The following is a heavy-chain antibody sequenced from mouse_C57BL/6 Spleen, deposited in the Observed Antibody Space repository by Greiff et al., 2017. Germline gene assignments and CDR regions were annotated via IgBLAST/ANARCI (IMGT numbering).Heavy chain of an antibody. D-gene: IGHD2-4*01. CDR2: IYPGDGDT. V-gene: IGHV1-82*01. CDR1: GYAFSSSW. Sequence: QVQLLQSGPELVKPGASVKISCKASGYAFSSSWMNWVKQRPGKGLEWIGRIYPGDGDTTYNGKFKGKATLTAAKSYNTAYMQLSSLTCDDSAVYFCARSHDYDGRSSYFDYWGQGTTLTVYS. CDR3: ARSHDYDGRSSYFDY. J-gene: IGHJ2*01.